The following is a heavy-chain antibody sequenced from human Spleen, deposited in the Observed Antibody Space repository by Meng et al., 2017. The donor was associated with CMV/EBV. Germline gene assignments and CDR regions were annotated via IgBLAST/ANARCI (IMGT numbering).Heavy chain of an antibody. CDR2: IYSGGST. Sequence: YMSWVRQAPGKGLEWVSVIYSGGSTYYADSVKDRFTISRDNSKNTLYLQMNSLRAEDTAMYYCARGWIVGYCSSSSCYRRQLDGMDVWGQGTTVTVSS. V-gene: IGHV3-53*01. CDR3: ARGWIVGYCSSSSCYRRQLDGMDV. D-gene: IGHD2-2*01. CDR1: Y. J-gene: IGHJ6*02.